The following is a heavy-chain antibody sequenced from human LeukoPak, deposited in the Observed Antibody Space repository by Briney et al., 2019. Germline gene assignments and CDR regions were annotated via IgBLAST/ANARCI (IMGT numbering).Heavy chain of an antibody. CDR3: AKKGGRGGQLVGYFDY. CDR2: ISATGEST. Sequence: GGSLRLSCAASGFWFGSYAMNWVRQAPGKGLEWVAVISATGESTYYADSVKGRFTISRDNSKNTLYLQMNSLRAEDTAVYYCAKKGGRGGQLVGYFDYWGQGTLVTVSS. J-gene: IGHJ4*02. CDR1: GFWFGSYA. V-gene: IGHV3-23*01. D-gene: IGHD6-6*01.